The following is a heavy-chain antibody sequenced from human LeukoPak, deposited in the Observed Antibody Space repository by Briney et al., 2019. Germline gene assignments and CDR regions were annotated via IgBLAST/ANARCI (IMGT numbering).Heavy chain of an antibody. CDR3: ARDGVWFDYDSSGFNWFDP. Sequence: GGSLRLSCAASGFTFSSYSMNWVRQAPGKGLEWVSSISSSSSYIYYADSVKGRFTISRDNAKNSLYLQMNSLRAEDTAVCYCARDGVWFDYDSSGFNWFDPWGQGTLVTVSS. J-gene: IGHJ5*02. V-gene: IGHV3-21*01. CDR1: GFTFSSYS. CDR2: ISSSSSYI. D-gene: IGHD3-22*01.